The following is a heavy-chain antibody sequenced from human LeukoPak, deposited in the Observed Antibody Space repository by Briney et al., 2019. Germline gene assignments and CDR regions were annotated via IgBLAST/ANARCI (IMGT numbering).Heavy chain of an antibody. D-gene: IGHD6-19*01. CDR3: AKEGYSSGWFKPYYYYYMDV. J-gene: IGHJ6*03. Sequence: GGSLRLSCAASGFTVSSNYMSWVRQAPGEGLEWVSVIYSGGSTYYADSVKGRFTISRDNSKNTLYLQMNRLRAEDTAVYYCAKEGYSSGWFKPYYYYYMDVWGKGTTVTISS. V-gene: IGHV3-66*02. CDR2: IYSGGST. CDR1: GFTVSSNY.